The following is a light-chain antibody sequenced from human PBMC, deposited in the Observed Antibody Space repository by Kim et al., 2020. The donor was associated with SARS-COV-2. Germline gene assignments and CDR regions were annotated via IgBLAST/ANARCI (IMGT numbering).Light chain of an antibody. CDR3: AAWDDSLNGWV. CDR2: SNN. CDR1: SSNIGSNT. V-gene: IGLV1-44*01. J-gene: IGLJ3*02. Sequence: QSVLTQPPSASGTPGQRVTISCSGSSSNIGSNTVNWYQQLPGTAPKLLIYSNNQRPSGVPDRFSGSKSAISASLAISGLQSEDEADYYCAAWDDSLNGWVFGGGTKVTVL.